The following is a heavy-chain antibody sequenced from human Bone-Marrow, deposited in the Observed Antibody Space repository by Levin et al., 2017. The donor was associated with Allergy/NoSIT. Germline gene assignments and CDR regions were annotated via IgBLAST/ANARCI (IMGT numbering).Heavy chain of an antibody. J-gene: IGHJ4*01. Sequence: PGGSLRLSCAVSGFTFSDYWMSWVRQAPGKGLDCVANIKQDGTEKYYLDSVKGRFTISRDNAKNLTYLQMDSLRGEDTAVYYCARGEDYFDDWGQGTTVTVSS. CDR1: GFTFSDYW. V-gene: IGHV3-7*01. CDR2: IKQDGTEK. CDR3: ARGEDYFDD.